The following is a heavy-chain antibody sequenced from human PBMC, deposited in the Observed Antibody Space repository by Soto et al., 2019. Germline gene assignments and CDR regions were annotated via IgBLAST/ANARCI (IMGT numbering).Heavy chain of an antibody. Sequence: GASLKVSCKASGYTFTSYGISWVRQAPGQGLEWMGWISAYNGNTNYAQKLQGRVTMTTDTSTSTAYMELRSLRSDDTAVYYCARFNDYGGNYDYFDYWGQGTLVTVSS. CDR2: ISAYNGNT. CDR1: GYTFTSYG. D-gene: IGHD4-17*01. V-gene: IGHV1-18*01. J-gene: IGHJ4*02. CDR3: ARFNDYGGNYDYFDY.